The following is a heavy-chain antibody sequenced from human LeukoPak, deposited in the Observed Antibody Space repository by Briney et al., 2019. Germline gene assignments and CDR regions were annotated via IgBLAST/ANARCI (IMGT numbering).Heavy chain of an antibody. V-gene: IGHV1-69*13. D-gene: IGHD3-22*01. CDR3: ARQRGSSGYSIGY. J-gene: IGHJ4*02. CDR2: IIPIFGTA. Sequence: PRASVKVSCKASGGTFSSYAISWVRQAPGQGLEWMGGIIPIFGTANYAQKFQGRVTITADESTSTAYMELSSLRSEDTAVYYCARQRGSSGYSIGYWGQGTLVTVSS. CDR1: GGTFSSYA.